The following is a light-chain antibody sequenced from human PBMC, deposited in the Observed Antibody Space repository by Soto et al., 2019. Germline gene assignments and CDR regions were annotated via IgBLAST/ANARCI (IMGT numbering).Light chain of an antibody. CDR1: QNIVSW. Sequence: DIQMTQSPSSVSASVGDRVTVTCRASQNIVSWLAWYQKKPGKAPRLLIFAASSLQTGVPSRFSGSGSGTDFTLTISSLQPEDCAIYFCQQANSFPVTFGQGTRLEIK. CDR3: QQANSFPVT. CDR2: AAS. V-gene: IGKV1-12*01. J-gene: IGKJ5*01.